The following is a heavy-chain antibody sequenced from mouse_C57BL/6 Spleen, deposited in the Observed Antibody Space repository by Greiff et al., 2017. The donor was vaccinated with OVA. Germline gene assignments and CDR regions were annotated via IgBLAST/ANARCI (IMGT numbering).Heavy chain of an antibody. CDR3: ARSEDYLYYFDY. Sequence: VQLQQSGPELVKPGASVKISCKASGYSFPGYYMNWVKQSPEKSLEWIGEINPSTGGTTYNQKFKAKATLTVDKSSSTAYMELKSLTSEDSAVYYCARSEDYLYYFDYWGQGTTLTGSS. D-gene: IGHD2-4*01. CDR1: GYSFPGYY. J-gene: IGHJ2*01. CDR2: INPSTGGT. V-gene: IGHV1-42*01.